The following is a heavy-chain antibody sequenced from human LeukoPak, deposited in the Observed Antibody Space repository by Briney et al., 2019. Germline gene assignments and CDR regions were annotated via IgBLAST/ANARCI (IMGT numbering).Heavy chain of an antibody. J-gene: IGHJ3*02. V-gene: IGHV3-48*04. D-gene: IGHD2-2*01. Sequence: GGSLRLSCAASGFTFSSYSMNWVRQAPGKGLEWVSYISSSGSTIYYADSVKGRFTISRDNAKNSLYLQMNSLRAEDTAVYYCARDFLGYCSSTTCYGSAFDIWGQGTMVTVSS. CDR1: GFTFSSYS. CDR2: ISSSGSTI. CDR3: ARDFLGYCSSTTCYGSAFDI.